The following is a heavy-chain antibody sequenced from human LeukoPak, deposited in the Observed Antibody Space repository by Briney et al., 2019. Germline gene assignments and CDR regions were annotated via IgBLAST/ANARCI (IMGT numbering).Heavy chain of an antibody. CDR2: ISGSGGST. J-gene: IGHJ4*02. CDR3: AKDLSSGYYYACDY. D-gene: IGHD3-22*01. Sequence: GGSLRLSCAASGFTFSSYWIHWVRQAPGKGLEWVSAISGSGGSTYYADSVKGRFTISRDNSKNTLYLQMNSLRAEDTAVYYCAKDLSSGYYYACDYWGQGTLVTVSS. V-gene: IGHV3-23*01. CDR1: GFTFSSYW.